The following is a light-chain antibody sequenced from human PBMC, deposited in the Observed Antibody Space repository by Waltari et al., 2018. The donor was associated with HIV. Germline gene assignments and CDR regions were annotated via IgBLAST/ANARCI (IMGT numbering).Light chain of an antibody. CDR3: QAWDSNTAI. V-gene: IGLV3-1*01. CDR1: KLGDKY. CDR2: RDI. J-gene: IGLJ2*01. Sequence: SYDLTQPPSVSVSPGQTASITCSGDKLGDKYVCWYQHRPGQSPVLVIYRDIKRPPGIPERFSGSNSGNTATLTISGTQALDEADYYCQAWDSNTAIFGGGTKLTVL.